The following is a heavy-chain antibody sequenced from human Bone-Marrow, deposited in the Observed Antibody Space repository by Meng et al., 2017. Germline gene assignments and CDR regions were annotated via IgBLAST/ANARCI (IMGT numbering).Heavy chain of an antibody. CDR1: GYTFTSYY. D-gene: IGHD4-17*01. V-gene: IGHV1-46*01. CDR2: INPSGGST. J-gene: IGHJ6*02. CDR3: ARETDGDYDYYYYGMDV. Sequence: ASVKVSCKASGYTFTSYYMHWVRQAPGQGLEWMGIINPSGGSTSYAQKFQGRVTMTRDTSTSTVYMELSSLRSEDTAVYYCARETDGDYDYYYYGMDVWGQGTTVTVSS.